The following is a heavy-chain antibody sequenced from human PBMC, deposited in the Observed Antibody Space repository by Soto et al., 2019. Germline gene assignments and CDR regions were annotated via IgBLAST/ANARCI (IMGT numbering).Heavy chain of an antibody. CDR2: ISYDGSNK. V-gene: IGHV3-30-3*01. Sequence: QVQLVESGGGVVQPGRSLRLSCAASGFTFSSYAMHWVRQAPGKGLEWVAVISYDGSNKYYADSVKGRFTISRDNSKNTLYLQMNSLRAEDTAVNYCARDRLFDYWGQGTLVTVSS. CDR1: GFTFSSYA. CDR3: ARDRLFDY. J-gene: IGHJ4*02.